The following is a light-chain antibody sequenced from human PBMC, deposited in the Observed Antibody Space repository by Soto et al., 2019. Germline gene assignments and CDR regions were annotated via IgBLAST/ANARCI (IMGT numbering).Light chain of an antibody. CDR1: SSNIARNY. CDR2: RND. CDR3: STWDGSLSRPV. J-gene: IGLJ3*02. Sequence: QSVLTQPPSASGTPGQRVTISCSGSSSNIARNYVSWYQQLPGTAPKLLIYRNDQRPSGVPDRFSGSKSGTSVSLAISGLRSEDEADYYCSTWDGSLSRPVFGGGTKLTVL. V-gene: IGLV1-47*01.